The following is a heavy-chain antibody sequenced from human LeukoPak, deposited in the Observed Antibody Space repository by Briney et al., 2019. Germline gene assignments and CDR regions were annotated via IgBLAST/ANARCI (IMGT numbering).Heavy chain of an antibody. CDR3: ARGNMDPSDYNWNFGYYYYMDV. J-gene: IGHJ6*03. CDR1: GGSISSYY. Sequence: IPSETLSLTCTVSGGSISSYYWSWIRQPAGKGLEWIGRIYTSGSTNYNPSLKSRVTMSVDTSKNQFSLKLSSVTAADTAVYYCARGNMDPSDYNWNFGYYYYMDVWGKGTTVTVSS. D-gene: IGHD1-7*01. CDR2: IYTSGST. V-gene: IGHV4-4*07.